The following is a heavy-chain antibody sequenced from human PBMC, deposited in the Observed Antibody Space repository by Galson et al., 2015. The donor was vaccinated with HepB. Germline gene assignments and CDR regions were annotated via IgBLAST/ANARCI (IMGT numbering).Heavy chain of an antibody. CDR1: RYTFTNYA. V-gene: IGHV7-4-1*02. J-gene: IGHJ4*02. Sequence: SVKVSCKASRYTFTNYAMNWVRQAPGQGLEWKGWINTNTGNPTYAQGFTGRFVFSLDTSVSTAYLQISSLKAEDTAVYYCARAEGSGYYYVDYWGQGTLVTVSS. CDR2: INTNTGNP. CDR3: ARAEGSGYYYVDY. D-gene: IGHD3-22*01.